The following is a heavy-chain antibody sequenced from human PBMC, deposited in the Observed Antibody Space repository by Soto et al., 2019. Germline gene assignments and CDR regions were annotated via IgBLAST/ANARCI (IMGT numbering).Heavy chain of an antibody. J-gene: IGHJ6*02. Sequence: QVQLVESGGGVVQPGRSLRLSCAASGFTFSSYGMHWVRQAPGKGLEWVAVIWYDGSNKYYADSVKGRFTISRDNSKNTLYLQMNSLRAEDTAVYYCARDWIDGSGSVYGMDVWGQGTTVTVSS. CDR1: GFTFSSYG. CDR2: IWYDGSNK. D-gene: IGHD3-10*01. CDR3: ARDWIDGSGSVYGMDV. V-gene: IGHV3-33*01.